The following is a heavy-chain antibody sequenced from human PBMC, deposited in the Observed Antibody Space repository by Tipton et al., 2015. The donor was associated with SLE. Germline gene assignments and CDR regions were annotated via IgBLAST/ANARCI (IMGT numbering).Heavy chain of an antibody. Sequence: TLSLTCTVSGGSISSHYWSWIRQPPGKGLEWIGYIYYSGSTNYNPSLKSRVTISVDTSKNQFSLKLSSVTAADTAVYYCARAPGIAAAGSFDYWGQGTLVTVSS. D-gene: IGHD6-13*01. CDR2: IYYSGST. V-gene: IGHV4-59*11. J-gene: IGHJ4*02. CDR1: GGSISSHY. CDR3: ARAPGIAAAGSFDY.